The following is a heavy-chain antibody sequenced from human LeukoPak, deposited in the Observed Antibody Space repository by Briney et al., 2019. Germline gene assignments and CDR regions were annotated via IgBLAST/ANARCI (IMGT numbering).Heavy chain of an antibody. J-gene: IGHJ4*02. CDR1: GFTFSSYW. CDR2: IKKDGSGK. V-gene: IGHV3-7*03. D-gene: IGHD6-19*01. CDR3: TRGGGWYPDY. Sequence: GGSLRLSCAASGFTFSSYWMSWVRQAPGKGLEWVANIKKDGSGKYYVDSVKGRFTISRDNVNNSLYLQMNSLRAEDTAVYYCTRGGGWYPDYWGQGTLVTVSS.